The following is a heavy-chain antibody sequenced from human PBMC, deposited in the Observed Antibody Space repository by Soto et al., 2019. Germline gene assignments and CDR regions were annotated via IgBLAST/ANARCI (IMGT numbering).Heavy chain of an antibody. CDR2: IYYSGSA. CDR1: GYSISSSNW. CDR3: ARGDYAKAFDM. V-gene: IGHV4-28*03. D-gene: IGHD2-2*01. J-gene: IGHJ3*02. Sequence: QVQLQESGPGLVKPSDTLSLICAVAGYSISSSNWWGWIRQPPGKGLEWIGNIYYSGSAYYNPSLKSRVTMSVDTSKNQFSLKLTSVTAVDTAVYYCARGDYAKAFDMWGQGTTVTVSS.